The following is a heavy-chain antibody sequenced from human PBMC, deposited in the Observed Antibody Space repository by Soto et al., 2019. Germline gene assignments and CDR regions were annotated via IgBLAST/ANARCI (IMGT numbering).Heavy chain of an antibody. Sequence: EVQLVETGGGLIQPGGSLRLSCAASGFTVSSNYMSWVRQAPGKGLEWVSVIYSGGSTYYADSVKGRFTISRDNSKNTLYLQMNSLRAEDTAVYYCATCSGGSCYYYYGMDVWGQGTTVTVSS. CDR2: IYSGGST. CDR1: GFTVSSNY. D-gene: IGHD2-15*01. V-gene: IGHV3-53*02. CDR3: ATCSGGSCYYYYGMDV. J-gene: IGHJ6*02.